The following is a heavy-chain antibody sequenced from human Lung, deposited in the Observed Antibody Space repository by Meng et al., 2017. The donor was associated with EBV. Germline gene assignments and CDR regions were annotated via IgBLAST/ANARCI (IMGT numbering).Heavy chain of an antibody. J-gene: IGHJ4*02. CDR2: IYHSGST. Sequence: RQGSGSGLVKPSQTPSVTGAVSRGLIRSGGFSWSWIRQPPGKGLEWIGYIYHSGSTYYNPSLKSRVTISVDRSKNQFPLKLSSVTAADTAVYYCARGVSDTAMVPYYFDYWGQGTLVTVSS. CDR1: RGLIRSGGFS. V-gene: IGHV4-30-2*01. CDR3: ARGVSDTAMVPYYFDY. D-gene: IGHD5-18*01.